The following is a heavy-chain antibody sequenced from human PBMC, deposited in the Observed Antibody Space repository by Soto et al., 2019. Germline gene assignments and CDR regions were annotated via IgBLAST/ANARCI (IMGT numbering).Heavy chain of an antibody. V-gene: IGHV1-69*02. CDR1: GGTFSSYT. D-gene: IGHD1-1*01. J-gene: IGHJ6*02. CDR3: ASRFCTGTTVYYYYGMDV. CDR2: IIPILGIA. Sequence: QVQLVQSGAEVKKPGSSVKVSCKASGGTFSSYTISWVRQAPGQGLEWMGRIIPILGIANYAQKFQGRVTITADKSTSTAYMELSSLRSEDTAVYYCASRFCTGTTVYYYYGMDVWGQGTTVTVSS.